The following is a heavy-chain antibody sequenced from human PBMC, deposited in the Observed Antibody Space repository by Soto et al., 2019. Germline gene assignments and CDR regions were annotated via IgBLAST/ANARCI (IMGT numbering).Heavy chain of an antibody. V-gene: IGHV3-13*01. J-gene: IGHJ5*02. CDR1: GSSFSNYA. CDR3: TRGSPYNWFDP. Sequence: EVHLVESGGGLVQPGGSLRLAFEASGSSFSNYAMHWVRQVTGKGLEWVPGIGTGGRTYYPGSVRGRFTISRENARNSLYLQMNSLRVGDTAIYYCTRGSPYNWFDPWGQGTLVIVSS. CDR2: IGTGGRT.